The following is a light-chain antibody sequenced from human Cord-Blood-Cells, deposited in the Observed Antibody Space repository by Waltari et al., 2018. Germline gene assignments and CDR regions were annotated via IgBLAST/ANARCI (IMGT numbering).Light chain of an antibody. V-gene: IGLV1-40*01. CDR2: GTG. CDR1: SSNIGAGYD. Sequence: QSVLTQPPSVSGAPGQRVTISCPGSSSNIGAGYDVHWYQQLPGTAPKLLIYGTGSRPSGVPDGFSGSKSGTSASLAITGLQAEDEAEYYCQSYDSSLSGVVFGGGTKLTVL. CDR3: QSYDSSLSGVV. J-gene: IGLJ2*01.